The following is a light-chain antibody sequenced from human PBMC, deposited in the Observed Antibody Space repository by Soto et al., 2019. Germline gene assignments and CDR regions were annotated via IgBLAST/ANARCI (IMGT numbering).Light chain of an antibody. V-gene: IGKV1-5*03. CDR3: QHSTRYSEA. J-gene: IGKJ1*01. Sequence: DIQMTQAPSTLSGSVGDRVTITCRASQTISSWLAWYQQKPGKAPKLLIYKASTLKSGVPSRFSGSGSGTEFTLTISSLQPDDFATYYCQHSTRYSEAFGQGTKVDIK. CDR2: KAS. CDR1: QTISSW.